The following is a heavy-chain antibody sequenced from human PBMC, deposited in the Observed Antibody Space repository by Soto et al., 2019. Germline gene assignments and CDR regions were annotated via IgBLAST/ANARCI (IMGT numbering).Heavy chain of an antibody. D-gene: IGHD2-21*01. J-gene: IGHJ5*02. V-gene: IGHV3-21*01. Sequence: GGSLRLSCAASGFTFSRYSMNWVRQAPGKGLEWVSSISSSSSYIYYADSVKGRFTISRDNAKNSLYLQMNSLRAEDTAVYYCARDFRLGLCPPRDRFDPWGQGTLVTGSS. CDR2: ISSSSSYI. CDR3: ARDFRLGLCPPRDRFDP. CDR1: GFTFSRYS.